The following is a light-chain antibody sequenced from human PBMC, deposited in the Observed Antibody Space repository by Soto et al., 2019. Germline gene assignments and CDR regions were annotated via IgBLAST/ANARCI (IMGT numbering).Light chain of an antibody. Sequence: DLPLTQSPSFLSASVGDRVTITCRASQGIGSYLGWYQQAPGKAPKLLISGASTLQSGVPSRFSGSGSGTEFTLTISSLQPEDVATYFCQQLNTYPAFGGGPKVEI. CDR1: QGIGSY. CDR3: QQLNTYPA. CDR2: GAS. V-gene: IGKV1-9*01. J-gene: IGKJ4*01.